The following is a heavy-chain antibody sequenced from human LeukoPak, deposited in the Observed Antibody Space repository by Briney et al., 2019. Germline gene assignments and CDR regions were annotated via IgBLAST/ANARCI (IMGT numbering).Heavy chain of an antibody. Sequence: SGGSLRLSCAASVFTFSSYAMSWVRQAPGKGLEWVSAISGSGGSTYYADSVKGRFTISRDNSKNTLYLQMNSLRAEDTAVYYCAKAGSGSPHRGVLGYWGQGTLVTVSS. V-gene: IGHV3-23*01. CDR2: ISGSGGST. CDR1: VFTFSSYA. J-gene: IGHJ4*02. D-gene: IGHD1-26*01. CDR3: AKAGSGSPHRGVLGY.